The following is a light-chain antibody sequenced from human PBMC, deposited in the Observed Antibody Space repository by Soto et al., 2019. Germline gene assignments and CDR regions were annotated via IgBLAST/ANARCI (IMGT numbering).Light chain of an antibody. CDR1: VSINSD. J-gene: IGKJ5*01. CDR2: GAS. Sequence: EIVMTQSPATLSVSPGETTILSSRASVSINSDVAWYQQKVVQTPRLLIHGASTRATGIAARFSGSGSGTDFTLTISRLEPEDFAVYYCQHYVSPPITFGQGTRLEIK. CDR3: QHYVSPPIT. V-gene: IGKV3D-15*01.